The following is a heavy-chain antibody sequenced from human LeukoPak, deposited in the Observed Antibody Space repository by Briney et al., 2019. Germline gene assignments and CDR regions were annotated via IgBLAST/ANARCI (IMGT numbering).Heavy chain of an antibody. CDR1: GFTFSNYA. V-gene: IGHV3-48*03. J-gene: IGHJ6*04. CDR2: ISSSGSTI. Sequence: GGSLRLSCAASGFTFSNYAMNWVRGAPGKGLVWVSYISSSGSTIYYAGSVKGRFTISRDNAKNSLYLQMNSVRAEDTAVYYCAELGITMIGGVWGKGTTVTISS. CDR3: AELGITMIGGV. D-gene: IGHD3-10*02.